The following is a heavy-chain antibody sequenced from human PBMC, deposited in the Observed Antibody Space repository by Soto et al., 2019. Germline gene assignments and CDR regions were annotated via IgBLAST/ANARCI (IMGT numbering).Heavy chain of an antibody. CDR2: INTNSGGT. Sequence: QVQLVQSGAEVKKPGASLKVSCKASGYTFTGYYMHWVRQAPGQGLEWMGWINTNSGGTNYAQKFQGWLNMARDTSIRTAYMELSRLRSDDTAVYYCARAPHFWSGYSGEYGMDVWGQGTTVTVSS. J-gene: IGHJ6*02. V-gene: IGHV1-2*04. CDR1: GYTFTGYY. CDR3: ARAPHFWSGYSGEYGMDV. D-gene: IGHD3-3*01.